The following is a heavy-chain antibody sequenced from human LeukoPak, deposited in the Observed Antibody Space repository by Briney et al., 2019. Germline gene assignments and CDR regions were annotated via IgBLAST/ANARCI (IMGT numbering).Heavy chain of an antibody. CDR3: ARNLYRTDMGIDY. Sequence: PSQTLSLTCTVSGDSIRSGGYYWSWIRQHPGKGLEWIGYIYYSGNTYYNPSLKSRVTISVDTSKNQFSLELNSVTAADTAMYYCARNLYRTDMGIDYWGQGTLVTVSS. V-gene: IGHV4-31*03. CDR1: GDSIRSGGYY. D-gene: IGHD3-16*02. J-gene: IGHJ4*02. CDR2: IYYSGNT.